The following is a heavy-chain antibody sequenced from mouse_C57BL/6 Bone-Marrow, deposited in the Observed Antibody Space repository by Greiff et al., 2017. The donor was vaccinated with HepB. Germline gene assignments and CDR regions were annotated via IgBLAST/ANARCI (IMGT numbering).Heavy chain of an antibody. V-gene: IGHV1-62-2*01. CDR3: ARHEARTAQAPYYAMDY. CDR1: GYTFTEYT. CDR2: FYPGSGSI. J-gene: IGHJ4*01. Sequence: QVQLKQSGAELVKPGASVKLSCKASGYTFTEYTIHWVKQRSGQGLEWIGWFYPGSGSIKYNEKFKDKATLTADKSSSTVYMELSRLTSEDSAVYFCARHEARTAQAPYYAMDYWGQGTSVTVSS. D-gene: IGHD3-2*02.